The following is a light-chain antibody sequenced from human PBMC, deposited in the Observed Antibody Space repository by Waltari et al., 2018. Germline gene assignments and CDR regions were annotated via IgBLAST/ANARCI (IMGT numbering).Light chain of an antibody. V-gene: IGKV4-1*01. CDR3: QQYYSSPYT. J-gene: IGKJ2*01. CDR2: LAS. CDR1: PTVLYNSNNRNY. Sequence: DFVMTQSPASLALSLGERATIHCKTSPTVLYNSNNRNYLTWYQQKPGQPPKLLFYLASTRESGFPDRFSASGSGTDFTLTISRLQPEDVAIYYCQQYYSSPYTFGQGTRLEIK.